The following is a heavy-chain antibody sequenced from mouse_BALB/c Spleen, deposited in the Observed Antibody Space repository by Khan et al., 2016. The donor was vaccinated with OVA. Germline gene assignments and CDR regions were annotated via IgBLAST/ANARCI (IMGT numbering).Heavy chain of an antibody. Sequence: VQLQQSGAELAKPGASVKMSCTASGYTFTTYWIHWIKQRPGQGLEWIGYINPSTGYTVYNKKFKDKATLTADESSRTAYMQLNRMKSADSGVYYCTRRGLFGLFSYWGQGTLVTVSA. V-gene: IGHV1-7*01. CDR3: TRRGLFGLFSY. J-gene: IGHJ3*01. CDR2: INPSTGYT. CDR1: GYTFTTYW.